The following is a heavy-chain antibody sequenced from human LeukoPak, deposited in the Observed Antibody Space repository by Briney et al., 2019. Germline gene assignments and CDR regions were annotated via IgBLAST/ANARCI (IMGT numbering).Heavy chain of an antibody. D-gene: IGHD5-12*01. CDR3: ARALVRATMVWYFDL. J-gene: IGHJ2*01. Sequence: SETLSLTCAVSGGSFSGYYWSWIRQPPGKGLEWIGEISHSGGTNYSPSLKSRVTISVDTSKNQFSLNLSSVTAADTAVYYCARALVRATMVWYFDLWGRGTLVTVSS. CDR2: ISHSGGT. CDR1: GGSFSGYY. V-gene: IGHV4-34*01.